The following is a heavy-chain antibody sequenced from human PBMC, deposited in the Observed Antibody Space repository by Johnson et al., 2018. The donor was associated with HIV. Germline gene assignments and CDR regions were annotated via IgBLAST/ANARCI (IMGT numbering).Heavy chain of an antibody. Sequence: EVQLVESGGGVVRPGESLRLSCAASGFTFDEHGMSWVRQAPGKGLEWVSGIAWNGATTGYADSVKGRFTISRDNVKKSLYLQMNDLRAEDTALYYCARPVSIGWELEDDAFDIWGQGTMVTVSS. CDR3: ARPVSIGWELEDDAFDI. V-gene: IGHV3-20*04. D-gene: IGHD3-10*01. CDR2: IAWNGATT. J-gene: IGHJ3*02. CDR1: GFTFDEHG.